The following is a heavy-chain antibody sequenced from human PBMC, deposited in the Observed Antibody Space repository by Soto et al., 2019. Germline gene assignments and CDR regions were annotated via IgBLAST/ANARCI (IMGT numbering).Heavy chain of an antibody. D-gene: IGHD3-22*01. J-gene: IGHJ3*02. CDR1: GGSISSSSYY. Sequence: PSETLSLTCTVSGGSISSSSYYWGWILQPPGKGLEWIGSIYYSGSTYYNPSLKSRVTISVDTSKNQFSLKLSSVTAADTAVYYCARGGANYYDSSGYYLGSGAFDIWGQGTMVTVSS. V-gene: IGHV4-39*01. CDR3: ARGGANYYDSSGYYLGSGAFDI. CDR2: IYYSGST.